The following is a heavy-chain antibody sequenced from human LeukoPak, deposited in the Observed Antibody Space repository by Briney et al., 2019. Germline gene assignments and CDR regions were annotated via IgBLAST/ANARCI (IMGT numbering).Heavy chain of an antibody. Sequence: GGSLRLSCAVSGITLSNYGMSWVRQAPGKGLEWVAGISDRGGSTKYADSVKGRFTISRDNAKNTLYLQMNSLRAEDTAVYYCVKDFWPAGDRGGYYSPFDYWGQGTLVTVSS. CDR2: ISDRGGST. CDR3: VKDFWPAGDRGGYYSPFDY. CDR1: GITLSNYG. D-gene: IGHD3-22*01. J-gene: IGHJ4*02. V-gene: IGHV3-23*01.